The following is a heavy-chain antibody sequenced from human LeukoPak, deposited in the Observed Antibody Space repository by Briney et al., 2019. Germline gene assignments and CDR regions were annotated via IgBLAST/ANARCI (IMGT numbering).Heavy chain of an antibody. J-gene: IGHJ4*02. CDR2: ISSSGGTT. V-gene: IGHV3-23*01. CDR3: AKAGIAVPATPEY. CDR1: GFTSSSYA. Sequence: PGGSLRLPCAASGFTSSSYAMKWVRQAPGKGLEWVSVISSSGGTTYYSDSVKGRFIISRDNSKNTLYLQMNSLRAEDTAVYYCAKAGIAVPATPEYCGQGTQVTVSS. D-gene: IGHD6-19*01.